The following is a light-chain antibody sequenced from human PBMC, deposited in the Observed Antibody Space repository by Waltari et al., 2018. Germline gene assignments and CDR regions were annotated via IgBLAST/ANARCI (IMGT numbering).Light chain of an antibody. J-gene: IGLJ3*02. V-gene: IGLV1-44*01. CDR1: SSNIGRNT. Sequence: QSVLTQPPSASGAPGQRVTITCYIGSSNIGRNTVNCYQQFPGTAPKLLMFNDDQRASGVPGRFSGSRSVTSASLAISGLQSEDEATYYCAAWDDTLKGLFGGGTTLTVL. CDR2: NDD. CDR3: AAWDDTLKGL.